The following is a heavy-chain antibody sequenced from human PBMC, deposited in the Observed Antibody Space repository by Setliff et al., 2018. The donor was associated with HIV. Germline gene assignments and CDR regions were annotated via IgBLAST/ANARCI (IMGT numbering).Heavy chain of an antibody. CDR2: ITHRGIT. Sequence: PSETLSLTCAVYGGSFSGYYWSWIRQPPGKGLEWIGEITHRGITNYNPSLKSRVTISVDTSKNQFSLKLSSVTAADTAVYFCARTNRWELLSPYFDAWGQGTLVTVSS. D-gene: IGHD1-7*01. CDR3: ARTNRWELLSPYFDA. J-gene: IGHJ4*02. V-gene: IGHV4-34*01. CDR1: GGSFSGYY.